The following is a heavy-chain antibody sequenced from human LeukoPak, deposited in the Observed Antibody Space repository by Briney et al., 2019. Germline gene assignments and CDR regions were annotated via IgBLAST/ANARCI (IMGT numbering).Heavy chain of an antibody. CDR2: ISAYNGNT. Sequence: ASVKVSCKASGYTFTNYGISWVRQAPGQGLEWMGWISAYNGNTNYAQNFQGRLTTTTDTSTSTAYMELRSLRSDDTAVYYCARGVPNCSGGTCFFDYWGQGTLVTVSS. V-gene: IGHV1-18*01. CDR3: ARGVPNCSGGTCFFDY. J-gene: IGHJ4*02. CDR1: GYTFTNYG. D-gene: IGHD2-15*01.